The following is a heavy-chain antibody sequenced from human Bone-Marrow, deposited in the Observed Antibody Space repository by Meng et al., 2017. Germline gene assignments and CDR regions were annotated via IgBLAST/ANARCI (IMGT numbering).Heavy chain of an antibody. CDR1: GFTFSSYG. Sequence: VGAWGDLVKPWGSLRLSCAGSGFTFSSYGIHWVRQAPGKGLEWVAVIWYDGSNKYYADSVKGRFTISRDNSKNTLYLQMNSLRAEDTAVYYCASAVTTSYYYYGMDVWGQGTTVTVSS. J-gene: IGHJ6*02. CDR2: IWYDGSNK. V-gene: IGHV3-33*08. D-gene: IGHD4-17*01. CDR3: ASAVTTSYYYYGMDV.